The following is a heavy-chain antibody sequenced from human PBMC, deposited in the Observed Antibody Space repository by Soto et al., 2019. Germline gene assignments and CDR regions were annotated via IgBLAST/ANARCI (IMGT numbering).Heavy chain of an antibody. Sequence: PSETLSLTCTVSGGSISSYYWSWIRQPPGKGLEWIGYIYYSGSTNYNPSLKSRVTISVDTSKNQFSLKLSSVTAADTAVYYCARGGYNWDERYFDYWGQGTLVTVSS. J-gene: IGHJ4*02. V-gene: IGHV4-59*08. CDR3: ARGGYNWDERYFDY. CDR2: IYYSGST. CDR1: GGSISSYY. D-gene: IGHD5-12*01.